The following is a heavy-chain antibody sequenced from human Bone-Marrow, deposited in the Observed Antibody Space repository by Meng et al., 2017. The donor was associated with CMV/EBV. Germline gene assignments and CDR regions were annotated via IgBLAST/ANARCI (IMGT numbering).Heavy chain of an antibody. D-gene: IGHD6-6*01. CDR3: ARDSSSRISNYYYGMAV. CDR1: GGSFSGYY. Sequence: ESLKISCAVYGGSFSGYYWSWIRQPPGKGLEWIGEINHSGSTNYNPSLKSRVTISVDTSKNQFSLKLSSVTAADTAVYYCARDSSSRISNYYYGMAVWGQGTTVTVSS. CDR2: INHSGST. J-gene: IGHJ6*02. V-gene: IGHV4-34*01.